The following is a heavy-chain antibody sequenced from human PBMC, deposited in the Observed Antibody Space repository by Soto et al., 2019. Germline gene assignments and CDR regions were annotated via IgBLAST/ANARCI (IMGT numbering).Heavy chain of an antibody. CDR3: ASTPYGSGSYYASYYYYYGMDV. CDR2: MNPNSGNT. J-gene: IGHJ6*02. CDR1: GYTFTSYD. V-gene: IGHV1-8*01. D-gene: IGHD3-10*01. Sequence: ASVKVSCKASGYTFTSYDINWVRQATGQGLEWMGWMNPNSGNTGYAQKFQGRATMTRNTSISTAYMELSSLRSEDTAVYYCASTPYGSGSYYASYYYYYGMDVWGQGTTVTVSS.